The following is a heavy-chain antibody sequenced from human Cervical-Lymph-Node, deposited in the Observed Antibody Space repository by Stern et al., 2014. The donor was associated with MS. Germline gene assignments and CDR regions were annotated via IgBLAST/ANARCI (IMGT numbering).Heavy chain of an antibody. V-gene: IGHV3-33*01. D-gene: IGHD3-10*01. J-gene: IGHJ6*02. Sequence: QVQLVESGGGVVQPGRSLRLSCAASGFTFSSYGMHWVRQAPGKGLEWVAVIWDDGRNKYYADSVKGRFTISRDNSKNTLYLQMNSLRAEDTAVYYCARGEPIGWFGELSYYYYYGMDVWGQGTTVTVSS. CDR1: GFTFSSYG. CDR3: ARGEPIGWFGELSYYYYYGMDV. CDR2: IWDDGRNK.